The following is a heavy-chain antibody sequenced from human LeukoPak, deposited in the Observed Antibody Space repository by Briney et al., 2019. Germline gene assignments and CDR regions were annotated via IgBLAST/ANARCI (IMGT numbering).Heavy chain of an antibody. D-gene: IGHD3-9*01. V-gene: IGHV4-34*01. CDR2: INHSGST. J-gene: IGHJ6*03. CDR3: ARGGSTLHSAGGHDIEFYYYYYMDV. CDR1: GVSISSYY. Sequence: SETLSLTCTVSGVSISSYYWSWIRQPPGKGLEWIGEINHSGSTNYNPSLKSRVTMSLDTSKNQFSLKLYSVTAADTAVYYCARGGSTLHSAGGHDIEFYYYYYMDVWGKGTTVTISS.